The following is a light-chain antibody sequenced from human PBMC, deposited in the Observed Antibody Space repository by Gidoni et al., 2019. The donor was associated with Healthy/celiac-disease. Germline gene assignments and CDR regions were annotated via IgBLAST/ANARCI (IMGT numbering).Light chain of an antibody. CDR1: QSVSSN. CDR2: GAS. V-gene: IGKV3-15*01. CDR3: QQYNNWPQWT. Sequence: EIVMTHSPATLSVSPGERATLSCRASQSVSSNLAWYQQEPGQAPRLRIYGASTRATGIPARFSGSGSGTEFTLTISSLQSEDFAVYYCQQYNNWPQWTFGQGTKVEIK. J-gene: IGKJ1*01.